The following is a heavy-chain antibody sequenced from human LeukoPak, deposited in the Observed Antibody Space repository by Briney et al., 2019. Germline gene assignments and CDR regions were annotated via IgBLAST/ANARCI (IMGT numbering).Heavy chain of an antibody. J-gene: IGHJ4*02. CDR3: ARGLWGYYDSSSHFDY. D-gene: IGHD3-22*01. V-gene: IGHV4-30-2*01. CDR2: IYHSGST. Sequence: SQTLSLTCAVSGGSISSGGYSWSWIRQPPGRGLEWIVYIYHSGSTYYNPSLKSRITISVDMSKNQFSLKLSSVTAADTAVYYCARGLWGYYDSSSHFDYWGQGTLVTVSS. CDR1: GGSISSGGYS.